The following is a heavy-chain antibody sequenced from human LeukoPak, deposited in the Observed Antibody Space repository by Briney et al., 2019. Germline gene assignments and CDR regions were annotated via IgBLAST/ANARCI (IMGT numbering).Heavy chain of an antibody. CDR3: ARVYYYGSGSYPYYFDY. CDR2: IYYSGST. CDR1: GGSISSDGYY. V-gene: IGHV4-31*03. J-gene: IGHJ4*02. Sequence: PSQTLSLTCTVSGGSISSDGYYWSWIRQHPGKGLEWIGYIYYSGSTYYNPSLKSRVIISVDTSKNQFSLKLSSVTAADTAVYYCARVYYYGSGSYPYYFDYWGQGTLVTVSS. D-gene: IGHD3-10*01.